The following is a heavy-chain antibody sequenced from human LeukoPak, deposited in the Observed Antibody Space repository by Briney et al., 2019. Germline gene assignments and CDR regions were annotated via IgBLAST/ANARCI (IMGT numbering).Heavy chain of an antibody. CDR1: GFTFTSSA. CDR2: IVVGSGNT. CDR3: VAGGGSEQLEGCY. D-gene: IGHD6-6*01. J-gene: IGHJ4*02. Sequence: GASVKVSCKASGFTFTSSAVQWVRQARGQRLEWIGWIVVGSGNTNYAQKFQERVTITRDMSTSTAYMELSSLRSEDTAVYYCVAGGGSEQLEGCYWGQGTLVTVSS. V-gene: IGHV1-58*01.